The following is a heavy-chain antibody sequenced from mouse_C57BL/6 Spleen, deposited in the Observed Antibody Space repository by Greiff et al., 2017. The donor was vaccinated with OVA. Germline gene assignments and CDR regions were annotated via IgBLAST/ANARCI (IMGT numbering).Heavy chain of an antibody. CDR1: GYTFTSYW. D-gene: IGHD1-1*01. V-gene: IGHV1-50*01. Sequence: QVQLQQPGAELVKPGASVKLSCKASGYTFTSYWMQWVKQRPGQGLEWIGEIDPSDSYTNYNQKFKGKATLTVDTSSSTAYMQLSSLTSEDSAVYYCARRNEGEAKAEFITTVVAAGNYFDYWGQGTTLTVSS. CDR2: IDPSDSYT. J-gene: IGHJ2*01. CDR3: ARRNEGEAKAEFITTVVAAGNYFDY.